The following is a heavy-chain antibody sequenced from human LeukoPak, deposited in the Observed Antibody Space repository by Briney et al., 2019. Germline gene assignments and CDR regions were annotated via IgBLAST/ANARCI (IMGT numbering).Heavy chain of an antibody. CDR2: INPNSGGT. V-gene: IGHV1-2*02. J-gene: IGHJ6*03. Sequence: ASVKVSCKASGYTFTGCYMHWVRQAPGQGLEWMGWINPNSGGTNYGQKFQGRVTMTRDTSISTAYMELSRLRSDDTAVYYCARSCSSTSCPHYYYYYYMDVWGKGTTVTVSS. CDR3: ARSCSSTSCPHYYYYYYMDV. D-gene: IGHD2-2*01. CDR1: GYTFTGCY.